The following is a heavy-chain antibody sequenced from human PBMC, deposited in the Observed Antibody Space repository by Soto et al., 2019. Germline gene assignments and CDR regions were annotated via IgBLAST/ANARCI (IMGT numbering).Heavy chain of an antibody. CDR1: GFTFSSYG. Sequence: GGSLRLSCAASGFTFSSYGMHWVRQAPGKGLEWVAIIWYGGSNKYYADSVKGRFTISRDNSKSTLYLQMNSLRAEDTAVYYCARDGGYCSSGSCHDPFDYWGQGTLVTVSS. J-gene: IGHJ4*02. CDR3: ARDGGYCSSGSCHDPFDY. V-gene: IGHV3-33*01. D-gene: IGHD2-15*01. CDR2: IWYGGSNK.